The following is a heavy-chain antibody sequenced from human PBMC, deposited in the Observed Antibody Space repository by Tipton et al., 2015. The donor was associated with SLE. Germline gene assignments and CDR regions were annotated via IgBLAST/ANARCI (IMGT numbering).Heavy chain of an antibody. CDR1: GGSISSGGYS. V-gene: IGHV4-31*03. J-gene: IGHJ6*03. CDR2: IYNSGTT. Sequence: TLSLTCTVSGGSISSGGYSWSWIRQHPGKGLEWIGNIYNSGTTYYTPSLKSRLTISIDTSKNQFSLNLTSVTAVDTAVYYCAREGADSSGWNYYFLSMDVWGKGTTVTVSS. CDR3: AREGADSSGWNYYFLSMDV. D-gene: IGHD6-25*01.